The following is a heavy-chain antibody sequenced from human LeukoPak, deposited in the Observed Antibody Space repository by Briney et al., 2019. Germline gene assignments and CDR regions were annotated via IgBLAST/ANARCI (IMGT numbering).Heavy chain of an antibody. V-gene: IGHV1-18*01. CDR1: GYTFTSYG. D-gene: IGHD3-16*02. CDR3: ARDSYDYVWGSYRTLNS. Sequence: ASVKVSCKASGYTFTSYGITWVRQAPGQGLEWMGWISAYNGNTNYAQKVQGRVTMTTDTSTNTAYMELRRLRSDDTAVYYCARDSYDYVWGSYRTLNSRGQGTLVTVSS. J-gene: IGHJ4*02. CDR2: ISAYNGNT.